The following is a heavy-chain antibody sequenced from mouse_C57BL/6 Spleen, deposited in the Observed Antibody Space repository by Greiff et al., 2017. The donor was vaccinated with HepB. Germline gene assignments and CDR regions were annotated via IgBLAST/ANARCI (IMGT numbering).Heavy chain of an antibody. Sequence: EVKLMESGAELVRPGASVKLSCTASGFNIKDDYMHWVKQRPEQGLEWIGWIDPENGDTEYASKFQGKATITADTSSNTAYLQLSSLTSEDTAVYYCTTGLRAWFAYWGQGTLVTVSA. D-gene: IGHD2-4*01. J-gene: IGHJ3*01. V-gene: IGHV14-4*01. CDR3: TTGLRAWFAY. CDR1: GFNIKDDY. CDR2: IDPENGDT.